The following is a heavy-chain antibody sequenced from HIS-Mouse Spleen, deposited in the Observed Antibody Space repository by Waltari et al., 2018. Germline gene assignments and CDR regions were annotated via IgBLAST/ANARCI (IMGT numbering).Heavy chain of an antibody. J-gene: IGHJ4*02. V-gene: IGHV1-2*02. CDR1: GYTFTGYY. Sequence: QVQLVQSGAEVKKPGASVKVSCKASGYTFTGYYMHWVRQAPGQGLEWMGWINPNRGGTNYAQKFQGRVTMTRDTSISTAYMELSRLRSDDTAVYYCARDHRRYYDSSGRGPADYWGQGTLVTVSS. D-gene: IGHD3-22*01. CDR3: ARDHRRYYDSSGRGPADY. CDR2: INPNRGGT.